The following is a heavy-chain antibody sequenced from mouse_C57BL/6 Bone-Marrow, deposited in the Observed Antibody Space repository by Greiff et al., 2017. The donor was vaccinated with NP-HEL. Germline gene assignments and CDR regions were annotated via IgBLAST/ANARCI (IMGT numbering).Heavy chain of an antibody. CDR1: GYAFSSSW. CDR2: IYPGDGDT. D-gene: IGHD2-4*01. J-gene: IGHJ3*01. V-gene: IGHV1-82*01. Sequence: VQLQQSGPELVKPGASVKISCKASGYAFSSSWMNWVKQRPGKGLEWIGRIYPGDGDTNYNGKFKGKATLTADKSSSTAYMQLSSLTSEDSAVYFCARSGRLRRWFAYWGQGTLVTVSA. CDR3: ARSGRLRRWFAY.